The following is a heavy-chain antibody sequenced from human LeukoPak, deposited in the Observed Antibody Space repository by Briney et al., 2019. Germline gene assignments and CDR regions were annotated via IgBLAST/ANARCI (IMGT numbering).Heavy chain of an antibody. J-gene: IGHJ5*02. D-gene: IGHD2-2*01. Sequence: GGSLRLSCAASGFTSSNYVMTWVRQAPGKGLEWVSVISGSGGSTYYADSVKGRFTISRDNAKKTLYVQMNSLRAEDTAVYYCAKDGLGYCSSDNCVNWLDPWGQGTLVTVSS. CDR3: AKDGLGYCSSDNCVNWLDP. V-gene: IGHV3-23*01. CDR2: ISGSGGST. CDR1: GFTSSNYV.